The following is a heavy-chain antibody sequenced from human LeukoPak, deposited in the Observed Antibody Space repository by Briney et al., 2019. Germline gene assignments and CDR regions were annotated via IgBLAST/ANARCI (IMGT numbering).Heavy chain of an antibody. V-gene: IGHV4-61*02. Sequence: SETLSLTCTVSGGSISSGSYYWSWIRQPAGKGLEWIGRIYTSGSTNYNPSLKSRVTISVDTSKNQFSLKLSSVTAADTAVYYCARDWDSSLDIWGQGTMVTVSS. CDR1: GGSISSGSYY. CDR3: ARDWDSSLDI. J-gene: IGHJ3*02. D-gene: IGHD3-22*01. CDR2: IYTSGST.